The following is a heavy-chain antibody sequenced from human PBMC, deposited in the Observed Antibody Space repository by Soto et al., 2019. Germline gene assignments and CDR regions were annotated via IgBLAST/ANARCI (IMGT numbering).Heavy chain of an antibody. CDR3: AGRYADKPKSNYAQYFQH. J-gene: IGHJ1*01. D-gene: IGHD1-7*01. Sequence: PGGSLRLSCAASGFTFSSYWMSWVRQAPGKGLEWVANIKHDGTEKYYVDSVKGRFTISRDNAKNSLYLQMSSLRAEDTAVYYCAGRYADKPKSNYAQYFQHWGQGTLVTVAS. CDR2: IKHDGTEK. CDR1: GFTFSSYW. V-gene: IGHV3-7*01.